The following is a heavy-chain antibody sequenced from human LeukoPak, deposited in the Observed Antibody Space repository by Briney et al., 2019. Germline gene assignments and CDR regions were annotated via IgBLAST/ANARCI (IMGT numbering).Heavy chain of an antibody. Sequence: ASVKVSCKASGYTFTSYGISWVRQAPGQGLEWMGWISAYNGNTNYAQKLQGRVTMTTDTSTSTAYVELRSLRSDDTAVYYCASRTSSLYCSSTSCLNGMDVWGQGTTVTVSS. J-gene: IGHJ6*02. CDR3: ASRTSSLYCSSTSCLNGMDV. V-gene: IGHV1-18*01. CDR1: GYTFTSYG. CDR2: ISAYNGNT. D-gene: IGHD2-2*01.